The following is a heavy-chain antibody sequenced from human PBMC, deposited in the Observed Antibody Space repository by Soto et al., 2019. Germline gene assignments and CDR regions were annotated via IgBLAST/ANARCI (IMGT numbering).Heavy chain of an antibody. CDR3: ARDRFEHSYDSGAYYPYDMDV. J-gene: IGHJ6*03. D-gene: IGHD3-22*01. V-gene: IGHV3-48*02. Sequence: WGSLRLSCAASGFTFSSYSMNWVRQAPGKGLEWLSYISSSSTTIYYADSVKGRFTISRDNAKNSLYLQMNSLRDEDTAMYYCARDRFEHSYDSGAYYPYDMDVWGQGTTVTVSS. CDR2: ISSSSTTI. CDR1: GFTFSSYS.